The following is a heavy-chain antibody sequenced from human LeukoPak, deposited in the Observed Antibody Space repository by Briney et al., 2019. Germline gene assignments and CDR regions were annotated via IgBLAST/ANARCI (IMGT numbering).Heavy chain of an antibody. CDR3: AAIAAQDPYYYYGMDV. Sequence: PGGSLRLSCAVSGFIFSNAWMNWVRQAPGKGLEWVSAISGSGGSTYYADSVKGRFTISRDNSKNTLYLQMNSLRAEDTAVYYCAAIAAQDPYYYYGMDVWGQGTTVTVSS. D-gene: IGHD6-13*01. CDR2: ISGSGGST. V-gene: IGHV3-23*01. CDR1: GFIFSNAW. J-gene: IGHJ6*02.